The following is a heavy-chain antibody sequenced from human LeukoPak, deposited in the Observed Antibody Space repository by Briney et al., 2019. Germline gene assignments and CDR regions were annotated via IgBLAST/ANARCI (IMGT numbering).Heavy chain of an antibody. CDR3: ARGVSTSDGMDV. CDR1: GFTFSSYG. V-gene: IGHV3-33*01. J-gene: IGHJ6*02. Sequence: GGSLRLSCAASGFTFSSYGMHWVRQAPGKGLEWVAVIWYDGSNKYYADSVKGRFTISRDNSKNTLYLQMNSLRAEDTAVYYCARGVSTSDGMDVWGQGTTVTVSS. D-gene: IGHD2-2*01. CDR2: IWYDGSNK.